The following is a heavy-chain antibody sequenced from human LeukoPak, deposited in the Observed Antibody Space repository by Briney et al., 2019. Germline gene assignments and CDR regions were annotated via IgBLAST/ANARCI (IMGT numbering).Heavy chain of an antibody. CDR1: GFTFSSYA. Sequence: GGSLRLSCAASGFTFSSYAKHWVRQAPGKGLEWVGRIKSKTDGGTTDYAAPVKGRFTISRDDSKNTLYLQMNSLKTEDTAVYYCTTDLEMTAILYYYYYGMDVWGQGTTVTVSS. D-gene: IGHD2-21*02. J-gene: IGHJ6*02. CDR3: TTDLEMTAILYYYYYGMDV. V-gene: IGHV3-15*07. CDR2: IKSKTDGGTT.